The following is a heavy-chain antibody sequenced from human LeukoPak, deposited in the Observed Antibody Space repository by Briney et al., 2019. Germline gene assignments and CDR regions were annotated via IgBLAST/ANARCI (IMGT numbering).Heavy chain of an antibody. D-gene: IGHD2-2*01. CDR2: INQDGSEK. J-gene: IGHJ4*02. V-gene: IGHV3-7*01. CDR1: GFTFSSYW. CDR3: ARDADTSCYDY. Sequence: PGGSLRLSCAASGFTFSSYWMSWVRQAPGKGLEWVVNINQDGSEKYYVDSVKGRFTISRDNAKNSLYLQVNSLRAEDTAVYYCARDADTSCYDYWGQGTLVTVSS.